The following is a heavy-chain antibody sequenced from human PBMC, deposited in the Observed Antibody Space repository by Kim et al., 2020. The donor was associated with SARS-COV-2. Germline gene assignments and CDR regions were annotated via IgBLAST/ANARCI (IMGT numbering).Heavy chain of an antibody. D-gene: IGHD3-10*01. V-gene: IGHV5-51*01. J-gene: IGHJ5*02. Sequence: GESLKISCKGSGYIFGNYWIGWVRQMPGRGLEWMGIIYPADSDSRYSPSFEGQVTISVDKSTSSAYVQWSSLKASDTAMYYCVRAPQDFASGNPWGQGTLVIVSS. CDR3: VRAPQDFASGNP. CDR1: GYIFGNYW. CDR2: IYPADSDS.